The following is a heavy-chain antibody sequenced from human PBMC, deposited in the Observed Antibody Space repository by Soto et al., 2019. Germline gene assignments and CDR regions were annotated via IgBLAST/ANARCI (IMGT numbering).Heavy chain of an antibody. J-gene: IGHJ4*02. CDR1: GYTFTSYY. CDR2: INPSGGST. Sequence: ASVKVSCKASGYTFTSYYMHWVRQAPGQGLEWMGIINPSGGSTSYAQKFQGRVTMTRDTSTSTVYMELSSLRSEDTAVYYCDSDSGGWYGDVFFDYWGQGTLVTVSS. CDR3: DSDSGGWYGDVFFDY. D-gene: IGHD6-19*01. V-gene: IGHV1-46*03.